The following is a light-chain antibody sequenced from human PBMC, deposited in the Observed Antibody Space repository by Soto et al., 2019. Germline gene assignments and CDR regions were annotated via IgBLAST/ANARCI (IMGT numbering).Light chain of an antibody. J-gene: IGKJ1*01. CDR1: QSVSSN. Sequence: EIVMTQSPATLSVSPGERATLSCRASQSVSSNLAWYQQKPCQAPRLLIYVASTMATGIPARFSGSGSGTECTLTISSLQSEDFAVYYCQQYNNWPWTFGQGTKVEIK. CDR3: QQYNNWPWT. V-gene: IGKV3-15*01. CDR2: VAS.